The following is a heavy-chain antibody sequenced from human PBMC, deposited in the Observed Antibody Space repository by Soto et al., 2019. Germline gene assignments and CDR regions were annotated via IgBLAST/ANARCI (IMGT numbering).Heavy chain of an antibody. V-gene: IGHV3-48*02. D-gene: IGHD3-16*01. CDR3: ARDALWGMDY. J-gene: IGHJ4*02. CDR1: GFTFSVYT. CDR2: IGTSSSTI. Sequence: GGSLRLSCAASGFTFSVYTMNWVRQAPGKGLEWVSYIGTSSSTIYYADSVKGRFTISRDNAKNSLYLQMNSLRDEDTAVYYFARDALWGMDYLGQGTLVTVSS.